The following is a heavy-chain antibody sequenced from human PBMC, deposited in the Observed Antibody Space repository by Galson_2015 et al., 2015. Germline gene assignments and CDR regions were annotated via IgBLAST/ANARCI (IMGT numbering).Heavy chain of an antibody. CDR1: GFTFSTFA. J-gene: IGHJ4*02. V-gene: IGHV3-23*01. Sequence: SLRLSCEASGFTFSTFAMSWVRQAPGKGLEWVSVITGGGGATYYADSVKGRFTISRDNSKNTLYLQMNSLRSEDTAVYYCAKGYNYDASDYYGSFDSWGQETLVPVSS. CDR3: AKGYNYDASDYYGSFDS. CDR2: ITGGGGAT. D-gene: IGHD3-22*01.